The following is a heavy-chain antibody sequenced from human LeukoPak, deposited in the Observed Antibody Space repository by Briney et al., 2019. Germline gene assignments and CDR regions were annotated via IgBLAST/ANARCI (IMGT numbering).Heavy chain of an antibody. V-gene: IGHV3-74*01. J-gene: IGHJ4*02. Sequence: GGSLRLSCAASGFTFSSYWMHWVRQAPGKGLVWVSRINSDGSSTSYADSVKGRFTISRDNAKNTLFLQMNSLRAEDTAVYYCARVRGYDFWSDKYQYYFDYWGQGTLVTVSS. D-gene: IGHD3-3*01. CDR3: ARVRGYDFWSDKYQYYFDY. CDR2: INSDGSST. CDR1: GFTFSSYW.